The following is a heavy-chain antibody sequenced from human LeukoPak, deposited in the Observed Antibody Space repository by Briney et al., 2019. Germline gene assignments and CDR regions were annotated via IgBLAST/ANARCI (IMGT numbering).Heavy chain of an antibody. J-gene: IGHJ3*02. CDR2: IKQDGSEK. CDR1: ALTFSSPW. D-gene: IGHD1-1*01. V-gene: IGHV3-7*01. Sequence: GRSLTLSCAASALTFSSPWMSWVRHAPGKGLEWVANIKQDGSEKYYVDSVKGRFTISRDNAKNSLYLQMNSLRAEDTAVHYCARSPRYNWNDVSAFDIWGQGTMVTVSS. CDR3: ARSPRYNWNDVSAFDI.